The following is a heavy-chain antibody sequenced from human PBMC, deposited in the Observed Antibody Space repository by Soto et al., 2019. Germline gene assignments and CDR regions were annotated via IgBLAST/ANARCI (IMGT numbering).Heavy chain of an antibody. CDR2: ISYDGSNK. CDR1: GFTFSSYA. Sequence: GGSLRLSCAASGFTFSSYAMHWVRQAPGKGLEWVAVISYDGSNKYYADSVKGRFTISRDNSKNTLYLQMNSLRAEDTAVYYCAREGVGATGGSGYYWGQGTLVTVSS. V-gene: IGHV3-30-3*01. CDR3: AREGVGATGGSGYY. D-gene: IGHD1-26*01. J-gene: IGHJ4*02.